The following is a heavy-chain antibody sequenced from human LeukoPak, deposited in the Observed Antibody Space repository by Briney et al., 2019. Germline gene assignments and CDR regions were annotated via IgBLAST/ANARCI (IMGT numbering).Heavy chain of an antibody. V-gene: IGHV1-8*01. CDR2: MNPNSGNT. J-gene: IGHJ6*02. CDR1: GYTFTSYD. D-gene: IGHD2-15*01. Sequence: ASVKVSCKASGYTFTSYDINWVRQATGQGLEWMGWMNPNSGNTGYAQKFQGRVTMTRNTSISTAYMELSSLRSEDTAVYYCARHRGYGSYYYYYGVDVWGQGTTVTVSS. CDR3: ARHRGYGSYYYYYGVDV.